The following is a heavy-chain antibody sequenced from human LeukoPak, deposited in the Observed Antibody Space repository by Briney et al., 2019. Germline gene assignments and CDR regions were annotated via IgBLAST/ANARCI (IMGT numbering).Heavy chain of an antibody. CDR3: ARRGRRAARLIVYNWFDP. D-gene: IGHD6-6*01. CDR2: INHSGST. V-gene: IGHV4-34*01. CDR1: GGSFSGYY. J-gene: IGHJ5*02. Sequence: SETLSLTCAVYGGSFSGYYWSWIRQPPGKGLEWIGEINHSGSTNYNPSLKSRVTISVDTSKNQFSLKLSSVTAADTAVYYCARRGRRAARLIVYNWFDPWGQGTLVTVSS.